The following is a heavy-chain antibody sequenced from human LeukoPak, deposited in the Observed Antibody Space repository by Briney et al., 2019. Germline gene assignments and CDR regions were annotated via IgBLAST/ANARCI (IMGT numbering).Heavy chain of an antibody. CDR1: GFTFSSYA. J-gene: IGHJ4*02. Sequence: GGSLRLSCAASGFTFSSYAMSWVRQAPGKGLEWVSAISCSGGRTYYAASVKGRFTISRDNSKNTLYLQMNSLRAEDTAVYYCAKHNYYGSGSYYPYWGQGTLVTVSS. CDR3: AKHNYYGSGSYYPY. V-gene: IGHV3-23*01. D-gene: IGHD3-10*01. CDR2: ISCSGGRT.